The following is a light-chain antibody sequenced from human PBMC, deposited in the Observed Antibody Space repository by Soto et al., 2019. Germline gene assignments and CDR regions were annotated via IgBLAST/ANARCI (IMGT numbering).Light chain of an antibody. J-gene: IGKJ4*01. V-gene: IGKV3-11*01. Sequence: EIVLTQSPATLSLSPGERATLSCRASQSVSSYLAWYQQKPGQAPRLLIYDASNRATGIPARFSGSGSGTDVTLTISSREPEDFAVYYCQQRSNWLTFGGGTKVEIK. CDR3: QQRSNWLT. CDR2: DAS. CDR1: QSVSSY.